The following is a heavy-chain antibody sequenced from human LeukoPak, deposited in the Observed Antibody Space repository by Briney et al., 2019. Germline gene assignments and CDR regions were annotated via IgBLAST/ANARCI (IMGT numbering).Heavy chain of an antibody. CDR2: ISGSGGST. V-gene: IGHV3-23*01. CDR1: GFIFSSYA. CDR3: AKDRPCINDVCHGDFDY. Sequence: PGGSLRLSCAASGFIFSSYAMSWVRQAPGKGLEWVSTISGSGGSTYYADSVKGRFTISRGNSKNTVYLQMNSLRAEDTAVYYCAKDRPCINDVCHGDFDYWGQGTLVTVSS. J-gene: IGHJ4*02. D-gene: IGHD2-8*01.